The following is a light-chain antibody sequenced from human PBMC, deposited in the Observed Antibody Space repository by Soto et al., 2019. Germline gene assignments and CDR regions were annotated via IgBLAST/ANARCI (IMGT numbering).Light chain of an antibody. Sequence: ALTQPRSVSGSPGQSVTISCTGTSSDVGGYNYVSWYQQHPGKAPKLMIYDVSKRPSGVPDRFSGSKSGNTASLTISGLQAEDEADYYCCSYAGSPWVFGGGTQLTVL. CDR1: SSDVGGYNY. CDR3: CSYAGSPWV. J-gene: IGLJ3*02. V-gene: IGLV2-11*01. CDR2: DVS.